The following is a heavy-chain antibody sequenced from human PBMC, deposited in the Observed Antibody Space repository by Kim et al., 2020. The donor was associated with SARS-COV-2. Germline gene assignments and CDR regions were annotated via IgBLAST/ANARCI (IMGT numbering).Heavy chain of an antibody. Sequence: AASVRGRFTNSRDDSQNTAYLQMNSLKTEDTAVYYCTRPGTTGTTRGFDYWGQGTLVTVSS. CDR3: TRPGTTGTTRGFDY. J-gene: IGHJ4*02. D-gene: IGHD1-1*01. V-gene: IGHV3-73*01.